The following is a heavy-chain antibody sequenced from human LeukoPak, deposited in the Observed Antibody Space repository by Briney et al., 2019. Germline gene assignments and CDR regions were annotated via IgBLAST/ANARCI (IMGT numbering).Heavy chain of an antibody. CDR3: ARDLPFAYHAFDI. V-gene: IGHV4-61*01. J-gene: IGHJ3*02. D-gene: IGHD3-3*01. Sequence: SETLSLTCTVSGGSVSSGSYYWSWIRQPPGKGLEWIGYIYYSGSTNYDPSLKSRVTISVDTSKNQFSLKLSSVTAADTAVYYCARDLPFAYHAFDIWGQGTTVAVSS. CDR1: GGSVSSGSYY. CDR2: IYYSGST.